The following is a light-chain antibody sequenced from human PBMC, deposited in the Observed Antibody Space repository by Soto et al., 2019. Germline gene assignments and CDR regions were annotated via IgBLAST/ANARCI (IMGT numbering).Light chain of an antibody. Sequence: DIVLTQSPASLSLSPGERATLSCRASQSVXSNFAWYKAKPGQAPRLLIXDESTRGTGILARFSGSGSGREFTLTISSLRSEEFAVYYCQQYNNWPTWAFGQGTKVDIK. CDR1: QSVXSN. CDR2: DES. J-gene: IGKJ1*01. V-gene: IGKV3-15*01. CDR3: QQYNNWPTWA.